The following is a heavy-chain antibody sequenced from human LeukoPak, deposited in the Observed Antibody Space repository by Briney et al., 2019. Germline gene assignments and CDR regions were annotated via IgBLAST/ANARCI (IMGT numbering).Heavy chain of an antibody. CDR3: ARAIYDFWSGYAHYYMDV. D-gene: IGHD3-3*01. J-gene: IGHJ6*03. Sequence: SETLSLTCTVSGGSFSTYYWSWIRQPAGKGLEWIGHIYTSGTTNYNPSLKSRVTISVDTSKNQFSLKLSSVTAADTAVYYCARAIYDFWSGYAHYYMDVWGKGTTVTVSS. V-gene: IGHV4-4*07. CDR2: IYTSGTT. CDR1: GGSFSTYY.